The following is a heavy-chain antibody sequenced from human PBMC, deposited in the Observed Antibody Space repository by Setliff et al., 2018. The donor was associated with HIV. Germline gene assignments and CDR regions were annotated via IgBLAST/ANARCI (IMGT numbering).Heavy chain of an antibody. Sequence: ETLSLTCAVSGGSISSRNWWSWVRQPPGKALEWLAHIFSNDEKSYSTSLKSRLTISKDTSKSQVVLTMTNMDPVDTATYYCARHSITSLSWFDPWGQGTLVTVSS. J-gene: IGHJ5*02. D-gene: IGHD6-6*01. V-gene: IGHV2-26*01. CDR3: ARHSITSLSWFDP. CDR1: GGSISSRNW. CDR2: IFSNDEK.